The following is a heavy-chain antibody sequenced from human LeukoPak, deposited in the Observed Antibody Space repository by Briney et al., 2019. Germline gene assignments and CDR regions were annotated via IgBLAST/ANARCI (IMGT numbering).Heavy chain of an antibody. CDR2: IYYSGSP. D-gene: IGHD6-19*01. V-gene: IGHV4-39*01. Sequence: PSETLSLTCTVSGGSISSSTYYWAWIRQPPGKGLEWIGNIYYSGSPYYNPSLKSRVTISVDTSKNQFSLKLSSVTAADTALYYCAGSSEYGNGWYSIWGQGALVTVSS. J-gene: IGHJ1*01. CDR1: GGSISSSTYY. CDR3: AGSSEYGNGWYSI.